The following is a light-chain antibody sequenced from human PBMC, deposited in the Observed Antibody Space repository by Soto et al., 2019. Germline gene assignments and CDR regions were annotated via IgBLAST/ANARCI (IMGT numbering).Light chain of an antibody. V-gene: IGKV3D-11*01. CDR3: QQRSNGPYT. CDR1: QGVSSY. CDR2: DAS. Sequence: EIVLTQSPATLSLSPGERATLSCRASQGVSSYLAWYQQKPGQAPRLLIYDASNRATGIPARFSGSGPGTDFTLTISSLEPEDFAVYYCQQRSNGPYTFGQGTKLEIK. J-gene: IGKJ2*01.